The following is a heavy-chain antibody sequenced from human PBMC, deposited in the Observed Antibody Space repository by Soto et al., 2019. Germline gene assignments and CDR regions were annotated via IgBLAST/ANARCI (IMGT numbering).Heavy chain of an antibody. D-gene: IGHD3-10*01. Sequence: QVQLVQSGAEVKKPGASVKVSCKASGYTFTSYGISWVRQAPGQGLEWMGWIRVYNGNTNYAQKLQGRVTMTTDTSTSTAYMELRSLRSDDTAVYYCASSWFGESPRDYYYYGMDVWDQGTTVTVSS. CDR2: IRVYNGNT. V-gene: IGHV1-18*01. CDR3: ASSWFGESPRDYYYYGMDV. J-gene: IGHJ6*02. CDR1: GYTFTSYG.